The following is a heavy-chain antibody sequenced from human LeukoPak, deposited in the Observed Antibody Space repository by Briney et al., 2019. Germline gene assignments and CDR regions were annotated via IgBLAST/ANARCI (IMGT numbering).Heavy chain of an antibody. Sequence: SSETLSLTCTVSGGSISSYYWSWIRQPAGKGLEWIGRIYTSGSTNYNPSLKSRVTISVDTSKNQFSLKLTSVTAADTAVYYCARVFFGATTTYYYYYMDVWGKGTTVTVSS. V-gene: IGHV4-4*07. CDR1: GGSISSYY. D-gene: IGHD1-26*01. CDR3: ARVFFGATTTYYYYYMDV. J-gene: IGHJ6*03. CDR2: IYTSGST.